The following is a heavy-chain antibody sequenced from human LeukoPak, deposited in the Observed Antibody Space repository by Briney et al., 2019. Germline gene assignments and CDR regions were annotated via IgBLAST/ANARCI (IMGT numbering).Heavy chain of an antibody. J-gene: IGHJ5*02. V-gene: IGHV1-46*01. CDR3: ARAYSGTYDGFDP. CDR1: GYTFTGYY. Sequence: ASVKVSCKASGYTFTGYYMHWVRQAPGQGLEWMGIINPSGGSTSYAQKFRGRVTMTRDTSTSTVYMELSGLRSEDTAVYYCARAYSGTYDGFDPWGQGTLVTVPS. CDR2: INPSGGST. D-gene: IGHD1-26*01.